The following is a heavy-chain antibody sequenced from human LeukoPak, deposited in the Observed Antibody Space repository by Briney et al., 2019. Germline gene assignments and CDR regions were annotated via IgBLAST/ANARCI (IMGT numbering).Heavy chain of an antibody. CDR2: ISWNSGSI. D-gene: IGHD2-15*01. CDR1: GFTFDDYA. Sequence: GRSLRLSCAASGFTFDDYAMHWVRQAPGKGLEWVSGISWNSGSIGYADSVKGRFTISRDNAKNSLYLQMNSLRAEDTALYYCAKGLGLYCSGGSCCYYYYGMDVWGQGTTVTVSS. CDR3: AKGLGLYCSGGSCCYYYYGMDV. J-gene: IGHJ6*02. V-gene: IGHV3-9*01.